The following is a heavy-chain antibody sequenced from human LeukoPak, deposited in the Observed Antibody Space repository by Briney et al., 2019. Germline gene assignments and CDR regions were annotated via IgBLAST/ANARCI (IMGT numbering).Heavy chain of an antibody. CDR3: ATSQYSSGWYSY. V-gene: IGHV3-30*03. CDR2: ISYDGSNK. J-gene: IGHJ4*02. CDR1: GFTFSSYG. D-gene: IGHD6-19*01. Sequence: GSLRLSCAASGFTFSSYGMSWVRQAPGKGLEWVAVISYDGSNKYYADSVKGRFTISRDNSKNTLYLQMNSLRAEDTAVYYCATSQYSSGWYSYWGQGTLVTVSS.